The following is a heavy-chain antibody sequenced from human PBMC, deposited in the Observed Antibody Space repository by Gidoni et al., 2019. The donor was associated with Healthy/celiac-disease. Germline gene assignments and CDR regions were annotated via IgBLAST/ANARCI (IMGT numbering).Heavy chain of an antibody. D-gene: IGHD3-10*01. CDR3: AKSPGSGDWYFDL. V-gene: IGHV4-31*03. CDR2: IYNSGAT. J-gene: IGHJ2*01. CDR1: GASISSGVDY. Sequence: QVQLQESGPGLVKPSQTLSLTCTVSGASISSGVDYWSWIRQHPGKGLEWIGYIYNSGATCYNASLKSRVTISVDTSKHHFSLKLSSVTAADTAVYYCAKSPGSGDWYFDLWGRGTLVTVSS.